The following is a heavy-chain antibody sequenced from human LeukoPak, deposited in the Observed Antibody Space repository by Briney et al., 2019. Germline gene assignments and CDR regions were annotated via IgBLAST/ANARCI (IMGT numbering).Heavy chain of an antibody. CDR3: ARDLDYYDSSGRIDY. V-gene: IGHV3-30-3*01. CDR1: GFTFSSYA. D-gene: IGHD3-22*01. J-gene: IGHJ4*02. CDR2: ISYDGSNK. Sequence: GGSLRLSCAASGFTFSSYAMHWVRQAPGKGLEWVAVISYDGSNKYYADSVKGRFTVSRDNAKNSLYLQMNSLRAEDTAVYYCARDLDYYDSSGRIDYWGQGTLVTVSS.